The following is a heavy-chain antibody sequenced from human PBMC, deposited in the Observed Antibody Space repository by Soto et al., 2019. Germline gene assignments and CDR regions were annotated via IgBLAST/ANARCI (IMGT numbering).Heavy chain of an antibody. J-gene: IGHJ4*02. CDR1: GYIFNNFG. D-gene: IGHD4-17*01. V-gene: IGHV1-18*01. CDR3: ARGRLYGDYVSDY. CDR2: ISAYNGNT. Sequence: ASVKVSCKASGYIFNNFGMSWVRQAPGQGLEWMGWISAYNGNTNYAQKLQGRVTMTTDTSTSTAYMELRSLRSDDTAAYYCARGRLYGDYVSDYWGQGTLVTVSS.